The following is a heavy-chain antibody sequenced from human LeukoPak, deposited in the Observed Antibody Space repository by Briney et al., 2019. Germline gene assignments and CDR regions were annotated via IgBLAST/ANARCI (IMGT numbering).Heavy chain of an antibody. CDR1: GGSFSGYY. D-gene: IGHD6-6*01. V-gene: IGHV3-7*03. CDR2: IKQDGSTK. Sequence: PSETLSLTCAVYGGSFSGYYWSWVRQAPGKGLEWVANIKQDGSTKYYLDSVKGRLTVSRDNAKNSVFLQINSLRAEDTAIYYCARIGYSSSSFDYWGQGTLVTVSS. J-gene: IGHJ4*02. CDR3: ARIGYSSSSFDY.